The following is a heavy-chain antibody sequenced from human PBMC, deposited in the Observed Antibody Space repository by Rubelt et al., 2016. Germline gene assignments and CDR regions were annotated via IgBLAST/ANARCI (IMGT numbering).Heavy chain of an antibody. CDR3: GRAWDYGDRFPIDD. Sequence: QVQLVQSGAEVKKPGASVKVSCKASGYTFTSYGISWVRQAPGQGLEWMGWISAYNGDTKYAHKLQGRVTLTTDTSPNTAYMELTTLKSDDTAVYYCGRAWDYGDRFPIDDWGQGTLVTVSS. CDR1: GYTFTSYG. CDR2: ISAYNGDT. V-gene: IGHV1-18*01. D-gene: IGHD4-17*01. J-gene: IGHJ4*02.